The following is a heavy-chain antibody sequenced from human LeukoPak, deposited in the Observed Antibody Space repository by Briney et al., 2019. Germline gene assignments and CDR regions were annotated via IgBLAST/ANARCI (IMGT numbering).Heavy chain of an antibody. V-gene: IGHV4-59*01. D-gene: IGHD1-26*01. CDR3: ARIRDSGGSDY. Sequence: SETLSLTCTVSGGSISSYFWSWIRQPPGKGLEWIGYIYYTGSTNYNPSLKSRVTISVDSSKNQFSLRLSSVTAADTAVYYCARIRDSGGSDYWGQGTLVTVSS. J-gene: IGHJ4*02. CDR1: GGSISSYF. CDR2: IYYTGST.